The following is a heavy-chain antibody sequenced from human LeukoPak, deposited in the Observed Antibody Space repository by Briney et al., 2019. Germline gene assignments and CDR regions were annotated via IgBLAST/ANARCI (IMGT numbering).Heavy chain of an antibody. CDR3: ASLNYDILTGYSPPYFDY. Sequence: SETLSLTCTVSGYSISSGYYWGWIRQPPGKGLEWIGSIYHSGSTYYNPSLKSRVTISVDTSKNQFSLKLSSVTAADTAVYYCASLNYDILTGYSPPYFDYWGQGTLVTVSS. V-gene: IGHV4-38-2*02. J-gene: IGHJ4*02. CDR1: GYSISSGYY. D-gene: IGHD3-9*01. CDR2: IYHSGST.